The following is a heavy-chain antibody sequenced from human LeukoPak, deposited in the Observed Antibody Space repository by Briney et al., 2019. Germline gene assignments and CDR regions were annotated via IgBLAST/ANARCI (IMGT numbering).Heavy chain of an antibody. CDR1: GGSISSSSYY. CDR2: IYYSGST. D-gene: IGHD3-22*01. V-gene: IGHV4-39*01. J-gene: IGHJ4*02. Sequence: SETLSLTCTVSGGSISSSSYYWGWIRQPPGKGLEWIGSIYYSGSTYYNPSLKSRVTISVDTSKNQFSLKLSSVTAADTAVYYCASEPQYYDSSGSAARDYWGQGTLVTVSS. CDR3: ASEPQYYDSSGSAARDY.